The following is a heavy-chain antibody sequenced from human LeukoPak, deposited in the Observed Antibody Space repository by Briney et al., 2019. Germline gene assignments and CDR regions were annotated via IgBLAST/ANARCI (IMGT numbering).Heavy chain of an antibody. D-gene: IGHD3-10*01. V-gene: IGHV4-61*02. CDR2: IYPSGST. CDR3: ARGFAERYYYYYYMDV. CDR1: GGSISSGSYS. J-gene: IGHJ6*03. Sequence: SETLSLTCTVSGGSISSGSYSWIWIRQPAGKGLEWIGRIYPSGSTNYNPSLKSRVTISVDTSKNRFSLKLSSVTAADTAVYYCARGFAERYYYYYYMDVWGKGTTVTVSS.